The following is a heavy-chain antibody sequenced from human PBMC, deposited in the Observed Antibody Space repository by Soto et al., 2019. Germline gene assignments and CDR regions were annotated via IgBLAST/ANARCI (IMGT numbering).Heavy chain of an antibody. CDR2: ISAYNGNT. CDR1: GYTFTSYG. CDR3: ARDESPIYYGSGSYYWYFQH. J-gene: IGHJ1*01. D-gene: IGHD3-10*01. V-gene: IGHV1-18*01. Sequence: QVQLVQSGAEVKKPGASVKVSCKASGYTFTSYGISWVRQAPGQGLEWMGWISAYNGNTNYAQKLQGRVTMTTDTSTSTAYMELRSLRSDDTAVYYCARDESPIYYGSGSYYWYFQHWGQGTLVTVSS.